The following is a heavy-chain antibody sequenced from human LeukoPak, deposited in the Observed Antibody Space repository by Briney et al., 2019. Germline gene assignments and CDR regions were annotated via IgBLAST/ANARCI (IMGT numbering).Heavy chain of an antibody. V-gene: IGHV4-59*01. J-gene: IGHJ3*02. CDR1: GGSIGTFY. Sequence: PSETLSLTCTVSGGSIGTFYWHWIRQHPGKGREWLGYIYSGRAIYNPSLKSRVTMTVNTAKNQFSLRLTSVNAADAAVYYCARERSASPAFDIWGQGTGVSVSS. CDR3: ARERSASPAFDI. CDR2: IYSGRA.